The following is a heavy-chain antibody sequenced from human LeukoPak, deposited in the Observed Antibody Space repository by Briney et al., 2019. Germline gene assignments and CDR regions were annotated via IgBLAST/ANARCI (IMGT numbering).Heavy chain of an antibody. J-gene: IGHJ4*02. CDR2: IKQDGTEK. Sequence: GGSLRLSCAASGFSFSSYWMSWVRQAPGKGLEWVANIKQDGTEKYYVDSAKGRFTISRDNAKNTLYLQMNSLRAEDTAVYYCARADMVRGVSPYFDYWGQGTLVTVSS. D-gene: IGHD3-10*01. CDR3: ARADMVRGVSPYFDY. V-gene: IGHV3-7*02. CDR1: GFSFSSYW.